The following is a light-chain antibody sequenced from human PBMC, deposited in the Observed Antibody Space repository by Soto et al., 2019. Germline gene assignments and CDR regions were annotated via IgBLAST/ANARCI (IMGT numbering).Light chain of an antibody. CDR2: DAS. J-gene: IGKJ5*01. Sequence: DIQMTQSPSTLSASVGDRVTITCRASQSISSWLAWYQQKPGKAPKVLIYDASSLESGVPSRFSGSGSGTEFTLTIFSLQPDDFATYYCQQYNSFAITFGQGTRLEIK. CDR3: QQYNSFAIT. V-gene: IGKV1-5*01. CDR1: QSISSW.